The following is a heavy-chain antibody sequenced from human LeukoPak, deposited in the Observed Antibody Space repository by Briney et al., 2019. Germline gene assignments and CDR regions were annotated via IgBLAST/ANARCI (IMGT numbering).Heavy chain of an antibody. CDR2: ISGSGGST. D-gene: IGHD3-22*01. V-gene: IGHV3-23*01. Sequence: GGSLRLSCAASGFTFSNYAMSWVRQAPGKGLEWVSAISGSGGSTYYADSVKGRFTISRDNSKNTLYLQMNSLRAEDTAVYYCAKVPNYYDSSAVIWGQGTMVAVSS. J-gene: IGHJ3*02. CDR1: GFTFSNYA. CDR3: AKVPNYYDSSAVI.